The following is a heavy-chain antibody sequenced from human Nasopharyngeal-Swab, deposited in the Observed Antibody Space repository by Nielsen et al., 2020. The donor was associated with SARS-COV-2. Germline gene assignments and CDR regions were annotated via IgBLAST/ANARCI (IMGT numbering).Heavy chain of an antibody. CDR3: ARERAVEWLVPGDAFDI. D-gene: IGHD6-19*01. V-gene: IGHV3-48*03. CDR2: ISSSGSTI. Sequence: WIRQPPGKGLEWVSYISSSGSTIYYADSVKGRFTISRDNAKNSLYPQMNSLRAEDTAVYYCARERAVEWLVPGDAFDIWGQGTMVTVSS. J-gene: IGHJ3*02.